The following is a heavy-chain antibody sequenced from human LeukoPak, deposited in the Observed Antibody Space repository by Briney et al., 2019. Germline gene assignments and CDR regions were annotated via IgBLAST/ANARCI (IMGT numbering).Heavy chain of an antibody. D-gene: IGHD2-21*01. J-gene: IGHJ4*02. CDR3: ASLGGYCGGDCYSRPFDY. Sequence: SETLSLTCTVSGGSISSSSYYWGWIRQPPGKGLEWIGSIYYSGTTHYNPSLKSRVTISVDTSKNQFPLKLSSVTAADTAVYYCASLGGYCGGDCYSRPFDYWGQGTLVTVSS. CDR2: IYYSGTT. CDR1: GGSISSSSYY. V-gene: IGHV4-39*01.